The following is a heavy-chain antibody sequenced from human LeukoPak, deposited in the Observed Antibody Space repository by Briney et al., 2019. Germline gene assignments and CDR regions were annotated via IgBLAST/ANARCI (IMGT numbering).Heavy chain of an antibody. CDR2: ISAYNGNT. Sequence: GASVKVSCKACGYTFTSYGISWVRQAPGQGLEWMGWISAYNGNTNYAQKLPGRVTITTHTSTSTAYMELRSRRSDDAAVYYCARGNRVTPIDYWGQGTLVTVSS. J-gene: IGHJ4*02. V-gene: IGHV1-18*01. CDR1: GYTFTSYG. D-gene: IGHD2-21*02. CDR3: ARGNRVTPIDY.